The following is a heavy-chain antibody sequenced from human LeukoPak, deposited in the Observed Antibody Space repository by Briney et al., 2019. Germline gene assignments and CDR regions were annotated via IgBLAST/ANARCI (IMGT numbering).Heavy chain of an antibody. J-gene: IGHJ3*02. CDR3: ARVLMYYDILTGYYPDDAFDI. CDR2: IDGDGGRE. D-gene: IGHD3-9*01. V-gene: IGHV3-64*01. CDR1: GFTLNYYA. Sequence: GGSLRLSCAVSGFTLNYYAMHWVRQAPGKGLEYVAAIDGDGGREYYANSVKGRFTISRDNSQNTLYLQMGSLRVEDMAVYYCARVLMYYDILTGYYPDDAFDIWGQGTMVTVSS.